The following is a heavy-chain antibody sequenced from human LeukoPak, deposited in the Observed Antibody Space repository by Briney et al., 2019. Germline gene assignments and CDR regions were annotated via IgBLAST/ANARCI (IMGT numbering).Heavy chain of an antibody. Sequence: ASVKVSCKASGYTFTSYDINWVRQAPGQGLEWMGWINPNSGGTNYAQKFQGRVTMTRDTSISTAYMELSRLRSDDTAVYYCAREEGEQQLFTHRDYWGQGTLVTVSS. CDR2: INPNSGGT. CDR3: AREEGEQQLFTHRDY. J-gene: IGHJ4*02. D-gene: IGHD6-13*01. V-gene: IGHV1-2*02. CDR1: GYTFTSYD.